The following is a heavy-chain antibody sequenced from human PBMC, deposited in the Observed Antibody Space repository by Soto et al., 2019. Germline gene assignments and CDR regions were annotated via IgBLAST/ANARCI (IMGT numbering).Heavy chain of an antibody. J-gene: IGHJ4*02. CDR3: ARGYDYAWGSYRYYFDY. CDR1: GYTFTSYY. Sequence: QVQLVQSGAEVKKPGASVKVSCKASGYTFTSYYMHWVRQAPGQGLEWMGIINPSGGSTNYAQKFQGRVTMTRDTSTSTVYMELSSLRSEDTAVYYCARGYDYAWGSYRYYFDYWGQGTLVTVSS. V-gene: IGHV1-46*03. CDR2: INPSGGST. D-gene: IGHD3-16*02.